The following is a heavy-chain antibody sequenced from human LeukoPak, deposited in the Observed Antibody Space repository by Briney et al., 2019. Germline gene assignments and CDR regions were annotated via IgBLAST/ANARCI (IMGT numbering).Heavy chain of an antibody. V-gene: IGHV1-24*01. J-gene: IGHJ5*02. D-gene: IGHD5-18*01. CDR2: SDPEDGET. CDR1: GYTLTELS. Sequence: GASVKVSCKVSGYTLTELSMHWVRQAPGKGLEWMGGSDPEDGETIYAQKFQGRVTMTEDTSTDTAYMELSSLRSEDTAVYYCAREVTAMVTRWFDPWGQGTLVTVSS. CDR3: AREVTAMVTRWFDP.